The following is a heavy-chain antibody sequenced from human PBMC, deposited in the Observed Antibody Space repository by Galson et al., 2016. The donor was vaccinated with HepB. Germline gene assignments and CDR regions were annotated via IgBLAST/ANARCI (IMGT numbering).Heavy chain of an antibody. V-gene: IGHV1-18*01. D-gene: IGHD6-19*01. CDR1: GYTFINYG. Sequence: SVKVSCKASGYTFINYGITWVRQAPGQGLEWMGWIGAHSGNRNYAQKFQGRVTMTTDKTTSTGYMELSSLGSDDTAVYYCARGAGAVPGSPFLYWGQGTLVTVSS. CDR3: ARGAGAVPGSPFLY. J-gene: IGHJ4*02. CDR2: IGAHSGNR.